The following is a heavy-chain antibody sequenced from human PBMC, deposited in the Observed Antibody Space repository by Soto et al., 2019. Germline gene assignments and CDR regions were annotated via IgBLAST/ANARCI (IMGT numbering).Heavy chain of an antibody. D-gene: IGHD2-2*02. CDR1: GFTFSNAW. CDR2: IKSKTDGGTT. J-gene: IGHJ6*02. V-gene: IGHV3-15*07. Sequence: EVQLVESGGGLVKPGGSLRLSCAASGFTFSNAWMNWVRQAPGKGLEWVGRIKSKTDGGTTDYAAPVKGRFTISRDDSKNTLYLQMNSLKTEDTAVYYCTIDCSSTSCYSFYYYGMDVWGQGTTVTVSS. CDR3: TIDCSSTSCYSFYYYGMDV.